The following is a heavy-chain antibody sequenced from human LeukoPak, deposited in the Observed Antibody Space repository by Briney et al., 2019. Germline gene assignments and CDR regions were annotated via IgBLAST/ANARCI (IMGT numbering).Heavy chain of an antibody. J-gene: IGHJ5*02. CDR2: MNPNSGNT. CDR3: ARGESSSWYGRFDP. D-gene: IGHD6-13*01. Sequence: ASVKVSCKASGYTFTSYDINWVRQATGQGLEWMGWMNPNSGNTGYAQKFQGRVTMTRNTSISTAYMELSSLRSEDTAVYYCARGESSSWYGRFDPWGQGTLVTVSS. V-gene: IGHV1-8*01. CDR1: GYTFTSYD.